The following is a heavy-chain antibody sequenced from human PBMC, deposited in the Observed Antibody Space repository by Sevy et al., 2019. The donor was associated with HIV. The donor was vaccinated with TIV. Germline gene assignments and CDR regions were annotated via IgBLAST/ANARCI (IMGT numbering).Heavy chain of an antibody. CDR3: AGEGVPAAIGFDY. CDR1: GFTFSSYG. CDR2: IWYDGNKK. D-gene: IGHD2-2*01. J-gene: IGHJ4*02. Sequence: GGSLRLSCTASGFTFSSYGMHWVRQAPGKGLEWVATIWYDGNKKYYADSVKGRFTISRDNSKNTLYLQMNSLRAEDTALYYCAGEGVPAAIGFDYWGQGTLVTVSS. V-gene: IGHV3-33*01.